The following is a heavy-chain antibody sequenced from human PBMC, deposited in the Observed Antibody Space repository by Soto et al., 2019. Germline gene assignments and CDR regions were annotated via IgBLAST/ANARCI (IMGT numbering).Heavy chain of an antibody. CDR3: VRARTNNVSYPPGY. D-gene: IGHD6-6*01. CDR1: GFTSGSYW. J-gene: IGHJ4*02. V-gene: IGHV3-7*01. Sequence: GGSLRLSCAASGFTSGSYWMSWVRQGPGMGLEWVANIEQDGNEKKYVESVEGRFTISRDNTKNALYLQMNNLRAEDTAVYYCVRARTNNVSYPPGYWGQGTLVTVSS. CDR2: IEQDGNEK.